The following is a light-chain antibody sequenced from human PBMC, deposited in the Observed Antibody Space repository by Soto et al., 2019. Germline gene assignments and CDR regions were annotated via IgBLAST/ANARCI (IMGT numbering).Light chain of an antibody. CDR1: QSVGSS. Sequence: EIVLTQSPATLSLSPGERATLSFRASQSVGSSLAWYQQRPGQAPRILMYGASTRATGIPDRFSGSGAGTDFTLAISRLEPGDFSTFYCQQYDTFPRTFGQGTKVDIK. J-gene: IGKJ1*01. CDR3: QQYDTFPRT. CDR2: GAS. V-gene: IGKV3-11*01.